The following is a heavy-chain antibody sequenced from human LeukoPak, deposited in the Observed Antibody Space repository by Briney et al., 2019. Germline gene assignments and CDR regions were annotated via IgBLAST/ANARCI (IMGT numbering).Heavy chain of an antibody. CDR1: GGSISSSSYY. V-gene: IGHV4-39*07. J-gene: IGHJ4*02. D-gene: IGHD5-12*01. CDR2: MYSSGST. CDR3: ARSGSGYLRYYFDY. Sequence: SETLSLTCTVSGGSISSSSYYWGWIRQPPGKGLEWIVSMYSSGSTYYNPSLKSRLTISVDTSKNQFSLKLSSVTAADTAVYYCARSGSGYLRYYFDYWGQGTLVTVSS.